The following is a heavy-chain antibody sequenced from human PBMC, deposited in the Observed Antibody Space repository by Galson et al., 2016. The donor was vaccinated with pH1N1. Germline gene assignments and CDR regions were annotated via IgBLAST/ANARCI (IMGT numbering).Heavy chain of an antibody. J-gene: IGHJ5*02. CDR1: GFTFSNYW. CDR2: INQEGSEK. CDR3: ARVGAYADYHANKWFDP. V-gene: IGHV3-7*01. Sequence: SLRLSCAASGFTFSNYWMHWVRQVPGKGLEWAANINQEGSEKYYADSVKGRFTISRDNAKNSLYLHMDSLRAEDTAVYYCARVGAYADYHANKWFDPWGQGTLVAVSS. D-gene: IGHD4/OR15-4a*01.